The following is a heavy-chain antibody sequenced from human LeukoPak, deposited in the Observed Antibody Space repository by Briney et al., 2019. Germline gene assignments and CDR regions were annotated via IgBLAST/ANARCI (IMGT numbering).Heavy chain of an antibody. J-gene: IGHJ4*02. V-gene: IGHV3-23*01. Sequence: GGSLRLSCAPSGFTFSSYAMSWVRQAPGKGLEWVSAISGSGGSTYYADSVKGRFTISRDNSKNTLYLQMNSLRAEDTAVYYCATSGLTYYYGSGSYYNDLVPHPFDYWGQGTLVTVSS. CDR3: ATSGLTYYYGSGSYYNDLVPHPFDY. D-gene: IGHD3-10*01. CDR1: GFTFSSYA. CDR2: ISGSGGST.